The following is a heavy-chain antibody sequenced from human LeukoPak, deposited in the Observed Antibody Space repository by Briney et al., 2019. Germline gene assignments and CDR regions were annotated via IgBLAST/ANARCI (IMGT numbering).Heavy chain of an antibody. J-gene: IGHJ4*02. CDR2: IWYDGGNK. D-gene: IGHD2-2*01. Sequence: GMSLRLSCAASGFTFSNYGMNWVRQAPGEGLEWVAIIWYDGGNKYFADSVMGRFTISKDNSKNTVYLQMNSLGIEDTAVYHCARAGIGNALDYWGQGTQVTVSS. CDR1: GFTFSNYG. CDR3: ARAGIGNALDY. V-gene: IGHV3-33*01.